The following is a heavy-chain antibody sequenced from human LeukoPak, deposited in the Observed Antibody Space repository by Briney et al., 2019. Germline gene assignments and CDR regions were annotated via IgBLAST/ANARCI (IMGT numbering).Heavy chain of an antibody. V-gene: IGHV3-30*02. CDR3: ARDGIAARLVYYYYMDV. Sequence: PGGSLRLSCAASGFTFSSYGMHWVRQAPGKGLEWVAFIRYDGSNKYYADSVKGRFTISRDNAKNSLYLQMNSLRAEDTAVYYCARDGIAARLVYYYYMDVWGKGTTVTVSS. CDR1: GFTFSSYG. J-gene: IGHJ6*03. D-gene: IGHD6-6*01. CDR2: IRYDGSNK.